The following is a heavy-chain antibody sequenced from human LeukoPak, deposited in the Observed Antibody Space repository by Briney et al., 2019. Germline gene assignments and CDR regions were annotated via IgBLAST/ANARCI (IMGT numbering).Heavy chain of an antibody. V-gene: IGHV1-8*03. CDR2: MNPNSGNT. CDR3: ARGPARDFWSGYSAYYFDY. D-gene: IGHD3-3*01. J-gene: IGHJ4*02. Sequence: GASVKVSCKASGYTFTSYDINWVRQATGQGLEWMGWMNPNSGNTGYAQKFQGRVTITRNTSISTAYMELSSLRSEDTAVYYCARGPARDFWSGYSAYYFDYWGQGTLVTVSS. CDR1: GYTFTSYD.